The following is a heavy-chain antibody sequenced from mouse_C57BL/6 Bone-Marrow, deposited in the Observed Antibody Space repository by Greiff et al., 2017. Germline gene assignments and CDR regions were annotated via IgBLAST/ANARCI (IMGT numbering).Heavy chain of an antibody. J-gene: IGHJ2*01. CDR2: INPSDSET. CDR1: GYTFTSYW. Sequence: QVQLQQPGAELVRPGSSVKLSCKASGYTFTSYWMHWVKQRPIQGLEWIGNINPSDSETHYNQKFKDKATLTVDKSSSTAYMQLSSLTSEDSAVYYCARVWGYYLDYWGQGTTLTGSS. V-gene: IGHV1-52*01. D-gene: IGHD1-1*01. CDR3: ARVWGYYLDY.